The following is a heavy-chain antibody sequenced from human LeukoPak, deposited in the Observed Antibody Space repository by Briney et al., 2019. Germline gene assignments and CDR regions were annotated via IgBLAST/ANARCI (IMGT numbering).Heavy chain of an antibody. CDR3: ARAPQDWGSPNYFDY. CDR1: GFTSSSYS. Sequence: PGGSLRLSCAASGFTSSSYSMNWVRQAPGKGLEWVSYISSSSSTIYYADSVKGRFTISRDNAKNSLYLQMNSLRDEHTAVYYCARAPQDWGSPNYFDYWGQGTLVTVSS. J-gene: IGHJ4*02. V-gene: IGHV3-48*02. CDR2: ISSSSSTI. D-gene: IGHD7-27*01.